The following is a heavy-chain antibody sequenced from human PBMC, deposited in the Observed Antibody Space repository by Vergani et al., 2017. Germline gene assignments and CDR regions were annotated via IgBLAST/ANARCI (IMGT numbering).Heavy chain of an antibody. D-gene: IGHD3-22*01. CDR3: AKTGYDSSGYYYS. CDR2: IYSGGSP. V-gene: IGHV3-53*01. Sequence: EVQLVESGGGLIQPGGSLRLSCAASGFTVSSNYMSWVRQAPGKGLEWVSVIYSGGSPDYADSVKGRFTIARDNAKNSLYLQMNSLRAEDTALYYCAKTGYDSSGYYYSWGQGTLVTVSS. J-gene: IGHJ5*02. CDR1: GFTVSSNY.